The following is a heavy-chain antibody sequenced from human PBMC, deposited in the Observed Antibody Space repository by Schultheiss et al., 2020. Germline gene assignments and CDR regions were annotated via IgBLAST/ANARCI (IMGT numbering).Heavy chain of an antibody. D-gene: IGHD1-26*01. V-gene: IGHV4-31*03. CDR2: IYYSGST. CDR3: ARIGGYIVGATRGGYFDY. CDR1: GGSISSGGYY. Sequence: SETLSLTCTVSGGSISSGGYYWSWIRQHPGKGLEWIGYIYYSGSTYYNPSLKSRVTISVDTSKNQFSLKLSSVTAADTAVYYCARIGGYIVGATRGGYFDYWGQGTLVTVSS. J-gene: IGHJ4*02.